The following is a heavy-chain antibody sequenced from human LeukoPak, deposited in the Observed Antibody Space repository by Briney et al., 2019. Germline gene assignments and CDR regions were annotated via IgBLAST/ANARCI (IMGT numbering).Heavy chain of an antibody. V-gene: IGHV3-72*01. CDR2: SGNKAKSYTT. J-gene: IGHJ6*02. CDR1: GFTFSDHY. CDR3: TYDSYYYYGMDV. Sequence: PGGSLRLSCAASGFTFSDHYMDWVHQAPGKGLEWVGRSGNKAKSYTTQYAASVTGRFTISRDESKNSLYLQMNSLKTEDTAVYYCTYDSYYYYGMDVWGQGTTVTVSS.